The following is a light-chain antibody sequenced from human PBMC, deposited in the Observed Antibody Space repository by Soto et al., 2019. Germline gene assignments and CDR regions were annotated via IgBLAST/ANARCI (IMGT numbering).Light chain of an antibody. CDR3: QQYNNWPIT. CDR1: QSVNSL. CDR2: RAS. Sequence: EIVLTQSPATLSVSPGETATLSCRASQSVNSLLAWYQQKPGQSPRLLIYRASTRATGVAARFSGSGFGTEFSLTISSLQSDDLAVYYCQQYNNWPITLGQGTRLDFK. J-gene: IGKJ5*01. V-gene: IGKV3-15*01.